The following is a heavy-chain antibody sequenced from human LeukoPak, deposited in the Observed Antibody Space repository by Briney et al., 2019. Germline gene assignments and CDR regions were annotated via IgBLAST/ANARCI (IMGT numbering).Heavy chain of an antibody. CDR3: ASGREIDWNYYDSSGYRN. Sequence: GASVKVSCKASGYTFTGYYMHWVRPAPGQGLEWMEWINPNSGGTNYAQKFQGRVTMTRDTSISTAYMELSRLRSDDTAVYYCASGREIDWNYYDSSGYRNWGQGTLVTVSS. D-gene: IGHD3-22*01. CDR1: GYTFTGYY. J-gene: IGHJ4*02. CDR2: INPNSGGT. V-gene: IGHV1-2*02.